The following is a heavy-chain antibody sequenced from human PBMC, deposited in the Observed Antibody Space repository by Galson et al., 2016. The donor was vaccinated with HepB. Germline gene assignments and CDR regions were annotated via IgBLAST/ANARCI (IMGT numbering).Heavy chain of an antibody. CDR1: GFTFRTYA. J-gene: IGHJ4*02. CDR2: IPFDGNNK. D-gene: IGHD2-2*01. V-gene: IGHV3-30-3*01. Sequence: SLRLSCAVSGFTFRTYAMHWVRQAPGKGLEWVAVIPFDGNNKDYADSVKGRFTISRDNSKNTLFLQTNSLRTDDTAIYYCARDPAGGVGLPAAPDYWGQGTLVTISS. CDR3: ARDPAGGVGLPAAPDY.